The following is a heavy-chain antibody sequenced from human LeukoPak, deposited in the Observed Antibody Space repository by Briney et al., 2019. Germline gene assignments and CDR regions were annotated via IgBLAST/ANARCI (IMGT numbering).Heavy chain of an antibody. V-gene: IGHV4-39*07. Sequence: SETLSLTCTVSGGSISSRSYYWDWIRQPPGKGLEWIGSIYYSGSTFYNPSLKSRVTISVDTSKNQFSLKLSSVTAADTAVYYGARENIVVVPTAPYHSFDIWGQGTMVTVSS. J-gene: IGHJ3*02. CDR2: IYYSGST. CDR1: GGSISSRSYY. D-gene: IGHD2-2*01. CDR3: ARENIVVVPTAPYHSFDI.